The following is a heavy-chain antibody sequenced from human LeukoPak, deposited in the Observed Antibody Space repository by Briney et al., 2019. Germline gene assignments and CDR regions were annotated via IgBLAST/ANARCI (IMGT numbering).Heavy chain of an antibody. CDR1: GFTFSDYW. V-gene: IGHV3-7*01. CDR2: IKQDGSEK. J-gene: IGHJ4*02. CDR3: AREIRGYDNSGYYYVGGVY. Sequence: PGGSLRLSCAASGFTFSDYWMTWVRQAPGKGLEWVANIKQDGSEKYYVDSVKGRFTISRDTAKKSLSLQMNSLRAEDTAVYYCAREIRGYDNSGYYYVGGVYWGQGTLVTVSS. D-gene: IGHD3-22*01.